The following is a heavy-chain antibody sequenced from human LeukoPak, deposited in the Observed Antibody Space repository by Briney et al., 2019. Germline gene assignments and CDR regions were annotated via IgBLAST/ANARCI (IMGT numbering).Heavy chain of an antibody. CDR3: ARGSRVTIFGVVIKYYYYYMDV. CDR1: GYTFTSYD. Sequence: ASVKVSCKASGYTFTSYDINWVRQATGPGLEWMGWMNPNSGNTGYAQKFQGRVTMTRNTSISTAYMELSSLRSEDTAVYYCARGSRVTIFGVVIKYYYYYMDVWGKGTTVTVSS. CDR2: MNPNSGNT. V-gene: IGHV1-8*01. J-gene: IGHJ6*03. D-gene: IGHD3-3*01.